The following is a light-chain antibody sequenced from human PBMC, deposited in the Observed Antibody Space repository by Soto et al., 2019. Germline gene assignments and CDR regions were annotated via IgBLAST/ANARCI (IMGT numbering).Light chain of an antibody. CDR3: CSYTGSYSYV. CDR2: DVT. V-gene: IGLV2-11*01. J-gene: IGLJ1*01. CDR1: SSDVGGYSY. Sequence: QSVLTHPHSVSGSPGQSVTISCTGTSSDVGGYSYVSWYQQHPGKAPELIIYDVTERPSGVPVRFSGSKSGNTASLTISGLQAEDEADYYCCSYTGSYSYVFGIGTKVTVL.